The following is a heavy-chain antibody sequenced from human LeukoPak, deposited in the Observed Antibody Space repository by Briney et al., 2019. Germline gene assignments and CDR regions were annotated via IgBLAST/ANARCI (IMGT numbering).Heavy chain of an antibody. Sequence: PGGSLRLSCAASGFTFSDYYMSWIRQAPGKGLEWVSYISSSSSYTNYADSVKGRFTISRDNAKNSLYLQMNSLRAEDTAVYYCARGPPSYGDYYYFDYWGQGTLVTVSS. CDR1: GFTFSDYY. J-gene: IGHJ4*02. D-gene: IGHD4-17*01. V-gene: IGHV3-11*05. CDR3: ARGPPSYGDYYYFDY. CDR2: ISSSSSYT.